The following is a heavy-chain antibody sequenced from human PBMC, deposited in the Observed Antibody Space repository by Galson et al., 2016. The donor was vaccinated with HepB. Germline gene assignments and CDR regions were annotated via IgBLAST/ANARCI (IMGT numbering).Heavy chain of an antibody. V-gene: IGHV4-31*03. Sequence: TLSLTCTVSDGSISNGGYYWSRIRQFPGKGLEWIGYINYSGSTYSNPSLRNRVTMSLDTSKSQFSLTVSPVTAADTAFYYCARDVRLLVPHQYGLDVWGQGIPVIVS. J-gene: IGHJ6*02. D-gene: IGHD3-22*01. CDR2: INYSGST. CDR3: ARDVRLLVPHQYGLDV. CDR1: DGSISNGGYY.